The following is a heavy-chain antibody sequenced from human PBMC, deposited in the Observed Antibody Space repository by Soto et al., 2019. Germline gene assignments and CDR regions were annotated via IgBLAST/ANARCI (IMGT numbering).Heavy chain of an antibody. CDR3: ARVLYYDFWSGYWALGVWYYYGMDV. V-gene: IGHV1-8*02. D-gene: IGHD3-3*01. Sequence: ASVKVSCKASGFTFTSSAVQWVRQATGQGLEWMGWMNPNSGNTGYTQKFQGRVTMTRNTSISTAYMELSSLRSEDTAVYYCARVLYYDFWSGYWALGVWYYYGMDVWGQGTTVTVSS. CDR1: GFTFTSSA. J-gene: IGHJ6*02. CDR2: MNPNSGNT.